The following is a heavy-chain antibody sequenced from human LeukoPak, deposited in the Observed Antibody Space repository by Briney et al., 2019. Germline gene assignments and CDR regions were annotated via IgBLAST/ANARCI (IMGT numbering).Heavy chain of an antibody. V-gene: IGHV3-53*04. Sequence: GGSLRLSCAASGFTVSSNYMGGVRQAPGKGLDGVSVIYSGGSTYYADSVKGRFTISRHNSKNTLYLQMNSLRAEETAVYYCASKTLVAYYYGMDVWGQGTTVTVSS. J-gene: IGHJ6*02. CDR3: ASKTLVAYYYGMDV. CDR2: IYSGGST. D-gene: IGHD5-12*01. CDR1: GFTVSSNY.